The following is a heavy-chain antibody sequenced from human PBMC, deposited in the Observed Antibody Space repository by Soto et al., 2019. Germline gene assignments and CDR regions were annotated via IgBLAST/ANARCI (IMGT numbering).Heavy chain of an antibody. V-gene: IGHV4-31*03. CDR1: GGSISSGGYY. D-gene: IGHD2-2*01. CDR2: IYYSGST. Sequence: SETLSLTCTVSGGSISSGGYYWSWIRQHPGKGLEWIGYIYYSGSTYYNPSLKSRVTISVDTSKNQFSLKLSSVTAADTAVYYCASSCSSTSCYGNNWFDPWGQGTLVNGS. J-gene: IGHJ5*02. CDR3: ASSCSSTSCYGNNWFDP.